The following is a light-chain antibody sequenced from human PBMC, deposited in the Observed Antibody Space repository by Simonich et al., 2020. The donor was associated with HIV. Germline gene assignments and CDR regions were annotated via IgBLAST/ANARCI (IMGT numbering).Light chain of an antibody. CDR1: QSVLYRSNNKNY. J-gene: IGKJ1*01. V-gene: IGKV4-1*01. CDR2: WAS. Sequence: DIVMTQSPDSLAVSLGERATINCKSSQSVLYRSNNKNYLAWYQQKPGQPPKLLIYWASTRESGVPDRFSGSGSGTDFTLKISRVEAEDVGVYYCMQNIQLPPTFGQGTKVEIK. CDR3: MQNIQLPPT.